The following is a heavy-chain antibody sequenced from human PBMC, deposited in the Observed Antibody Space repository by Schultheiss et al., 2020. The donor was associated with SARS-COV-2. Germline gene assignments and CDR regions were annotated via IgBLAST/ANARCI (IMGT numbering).Heavy chain of an antibody. D-gene: IGHD2-2*01. CDR3: ARHSPYCRSSTSCYDLLEPTPFDY. V-gene: IGHV4-31*03. J-gene: IGHJ4*02. CDR1: GGSISSGGYY. Sequence: SQTLSLTCTVSGGSISSGGYYWSWIRQHPGKGLEWIGYIYYSGSTYYNPSLKSRVTISVDTSKNQFSLKLSSVTAADTAVYYCARHSPYCRSSTSCYDLLEPTPFDYWGQGTLVTVSS. CDR2: IYYSGST.